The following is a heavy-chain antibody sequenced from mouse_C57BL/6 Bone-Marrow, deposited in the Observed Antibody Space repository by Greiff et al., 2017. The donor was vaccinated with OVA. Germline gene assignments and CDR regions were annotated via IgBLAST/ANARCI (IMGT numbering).Heavy chain of an antibody. CDR3: AKNCGSSLYYAMDY. Sequence: VHLVESGPGLVQPSQSLSITCTVSGFSLTSYGVHWVRQSPGKGLEWLGVIWRGGSTDYNAAFMSRLSITKDNSKSQVFFKMNSLQADDTAIYYCAKNCGSSLYYAMDYWGQGTSVTVSS. V-gene: IGHV2-5*01. J-gene: IGHJ4*01. CDR2: IWRGGST. CDR1: GFSLTSYG. D-gene: IGHD1-1*01.